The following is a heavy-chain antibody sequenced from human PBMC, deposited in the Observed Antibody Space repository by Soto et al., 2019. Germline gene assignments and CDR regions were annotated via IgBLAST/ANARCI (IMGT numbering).Heavy chain of an antibody. Sequence: QVQLLESGPGLVKPSETLTLTCTVSGGSINTYYWSWIRQPPGKGLEWIGYIYYSGSTNYNPSLKRRVTISVDTSKNPFSLRLSSVTAADTAVYYCARGGSSAWHNWFDPWGQGTLVTVSS. CDR2: IYYSGST. D-gene: IGHD6-25*01. V-gene: IGHV4-59*01. J-gene: IGHJ5*02. CDR3: ARGGSSAWHNWFDP. CDR1: GGSINTYY.